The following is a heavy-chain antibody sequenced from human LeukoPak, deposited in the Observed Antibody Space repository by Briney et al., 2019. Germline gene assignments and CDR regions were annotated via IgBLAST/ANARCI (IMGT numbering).Heavy chain of an antibody. D-gene: IGHD3-10*01. CDR2: ISSSSSYI. V-gene: IGHV3-21*01. Sequence: GGSLRLSCVASGFPVNINCMNWVRQAPGKGLEWVSSISSSSSYIYYADSVKGRFTISRDNAKNSLYLQMNSLRAEDTAVYYCARAQSKIRGVIIAPLDYWGQGTLVTVS. CDR1: GFPVNINC. CDR3: ARAQSKIRGVIIAPLDY. J-gene: IGHJ4*02.